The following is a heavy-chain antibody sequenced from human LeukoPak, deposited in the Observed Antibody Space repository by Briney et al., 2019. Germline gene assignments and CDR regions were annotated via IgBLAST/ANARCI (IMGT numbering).Heavy chain of an antibody. D-gene: IGHD6-19*01. CDR2: IKQDGSEK. V-gene: IGHV3-7*05. Sequence: GRSLRLSCAAAGFTFSSYWMSWDRQAPGKGLEWVANIKQDGSEKYYVDSAKGRFTISRDNAKNSLYLQMNSLRSEGSAVYYCAREVAVAGPYFDYWGQGTLVTVSS. CDR1: GFTFSSYW. J-gene: IGHJ4*02. CDR3: AREVAVAGPYFDY.